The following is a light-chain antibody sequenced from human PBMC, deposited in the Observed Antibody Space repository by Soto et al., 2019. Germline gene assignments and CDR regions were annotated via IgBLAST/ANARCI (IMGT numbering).Light chain of an antibody. Sequence: EIVLTQSPGTLSLSPGERATLSCRASQSVGSAYVGWYQQKPGQAPRLLIFGASRGATGIPDRFSGSGSGTNLTLTINKVETEDSEVYYCQQYGRSPSFGRGTKVDIK. J-gene: IGKJ1*01. CDR3: QQYGRSPS. CDR2: GAS. V-gene: IGKV3-20*01. CDR1: QSVGSAY.